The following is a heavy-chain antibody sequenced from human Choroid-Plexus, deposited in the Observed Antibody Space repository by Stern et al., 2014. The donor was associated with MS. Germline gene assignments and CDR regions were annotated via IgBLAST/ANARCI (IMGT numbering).Heavy chain of an antibody. V-gene: IGHV3-30*18. Sequence: QVQLVQSGGGVIQPGSPLRLSCVASGFTFGRCAMHWVRQAPGKGLEWVAGVSYDGGNKYYADSVQGSFTISRDNSQNTVYMQMSSRRPEDTAVYYCAKDRQYLTYFFDHWGQGSLVTVSS. J-gene: IGHJ5*02. CDR1: GFTFGRCA. CDR3: AKDRQYLTYFFDH. D-gene: IGHD2/OR15-2a*01. CDR2: VSYDGGNK.